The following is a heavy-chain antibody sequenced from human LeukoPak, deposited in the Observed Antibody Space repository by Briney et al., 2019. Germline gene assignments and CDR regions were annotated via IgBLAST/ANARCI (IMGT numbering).Heavy chain of an antibody. CDR2: ITSSGNII. Sequence: GGSLRLSCAASGFTFSSYSMNWVRQAPGKGLEWVSHITSSGNIINYADSVKGRFTISRDNAKNSLYLQMNSLRAEDTAVYYCARAPGPFDIWGQGTMVTVSS. V-gene: IGHV3-48*04. CDR1: GFTFSSYS. CDR3: ARAPGPFDI. J-gene: IGHJ3*02.